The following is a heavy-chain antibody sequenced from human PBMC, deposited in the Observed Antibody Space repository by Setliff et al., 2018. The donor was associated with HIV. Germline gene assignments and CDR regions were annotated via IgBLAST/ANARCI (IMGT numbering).Heavy chain of an antibody. CDR1: GFTFSRYG. D-gene: IGHD3-3*01. V-gene: IGHV3-30*12. Sequence: GGSLRLSCAASGFTFSRYGMHWVRQAPGKGLEWVTLISYVGTNKFYADSVKGRFTISRDNSKNTLYLRMNNLRVDDTAVYYCARLNFWSVLYNWPDPWGQGTLVTVSS. J-gene: IGHJ5*02. CDR3: ARLNFWSVLYNWPDP. CDR2: ISYVGTNK.